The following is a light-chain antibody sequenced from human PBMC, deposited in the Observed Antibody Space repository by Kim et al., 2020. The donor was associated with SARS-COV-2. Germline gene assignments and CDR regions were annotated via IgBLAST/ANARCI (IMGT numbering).Light chain of an antibody. Sequence: LSPGERATLSCRASQSVNSDYFAWQKQKPGQAPRLLIYGTFTRATGIPDRFSGSGSGTDFTLTISRLEPEDFAVYYCQQYAGSITFGQGTRLEIK. CDR3: QQYAGSIT. CDR1: QSVNSDY. CDR2: GTF. J-gene: IGKJ5*01. V-gene: IGKV3-20*01.